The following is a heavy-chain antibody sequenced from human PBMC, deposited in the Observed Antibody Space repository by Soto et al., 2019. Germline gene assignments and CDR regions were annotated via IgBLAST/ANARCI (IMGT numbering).Heavy chain of an antibody. D-gene: IGHD2-2*01. Sequence: ASVKVSCKASGYIFSSHCIYWVRQAPGQGLQWMGIINPGGGRTAYAQKFQGRVTLTRDMSTSTVYMELTSLTYDDTAVYYCARDVSGPGATYVMYVWGQGNTVTVS. CDR2: INPGGGRT. CDR1: GYIFSSHC. CDR3: ARDVSGPGATYVMYV. J-gene: IGHJ6*02. V-gene: IGHV1-46*01.